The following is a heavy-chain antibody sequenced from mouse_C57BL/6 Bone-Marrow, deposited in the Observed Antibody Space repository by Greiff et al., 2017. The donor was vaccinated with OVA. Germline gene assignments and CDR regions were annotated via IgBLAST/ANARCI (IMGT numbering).Heavy chain of an antibody. J-gene: IGHJ2*01. V-gene: IGHV5-9-1*02. CDR2: ISSGGDYI. D-gene: IGHD1-1*01. Sequence: EVKLQESGEGLVKPGGSLKLSCAASGFTFSSYAMSWVRQTPEKRLEWVAYISSGGDYIYYADTVKGRFTISRDNARNTLYLQMSSLKSEDTAMYYCTREGYGVDYWGQGTTLTVSS. CDR3: TREGYGVDY. CDR1: GFTFSSYA.